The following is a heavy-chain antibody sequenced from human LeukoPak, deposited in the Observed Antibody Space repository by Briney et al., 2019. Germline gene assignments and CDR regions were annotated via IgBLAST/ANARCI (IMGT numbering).Heavy chain of an antibody. Sequence: SETLSLTCTVSGGSISSSSYYWGWIRQPPGKGLEWIGYIYYSGSTNYNPSLKSRVTISVDTSKNQFSLKLSSVTAADTAVYYCARDVTVTTASSGGKEAFDIWGQGTMVTVSS. CDR2: IYYSGST. D-gene: IGHD4-11*01. CDR1: GGSISSSSYY. J-gene: IGHJ3*02. CDR3: ARDVTVTTASSGGKEAFDI. V-gene: IGHV4-61*01.